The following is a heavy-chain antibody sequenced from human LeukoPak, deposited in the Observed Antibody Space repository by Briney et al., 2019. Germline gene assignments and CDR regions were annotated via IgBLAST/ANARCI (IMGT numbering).Heavy chain of an antibody. D-gene: IGHD3-10*01. V-gene: IGHV3-7*01. Sequence: PGGSLRLSCAASGFIFSDYWMNWVRQVPGKGPEWVANINEVGTKEDYVDSVRGRFTISRDNTKNTLYLQMNSLRAEDTALYYCATRESSMARTHWGQGTLVTVSS. CDR1: GFIFSDYW. J-gene: IGHJ4*02. CDR2: INEVGTKE. CDR3: ATRESSMARTH.